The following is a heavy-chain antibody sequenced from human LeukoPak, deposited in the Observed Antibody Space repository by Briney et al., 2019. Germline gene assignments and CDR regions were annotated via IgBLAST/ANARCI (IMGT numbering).Heavy chain of an antibody. CDR3: ARDLDTAMVVGAFDI. J-gene: IGHJ3*02. CDR2: IYYSGST. Sequence: SETLSLTCSVSGGSISSSSYYWGWIRQSPGKGLEWIGSIYYSGSTYYNPSLKSRVTISVDTSKNQFSLKLSSVTAADTAVYYCARDLDTAMVVGAFDIWGQGTMVTVSS. D-gene: IGHD5-18*01. V-gene: IGHV4-39*07. CDR1: GGSISSSSYY.